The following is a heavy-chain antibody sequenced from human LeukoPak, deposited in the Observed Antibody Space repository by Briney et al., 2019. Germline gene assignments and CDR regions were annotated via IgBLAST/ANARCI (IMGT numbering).Heavy chain of an antibody. CDR3: ARVSRIGVILVDVFVF. V-gene: IGHV3-49*05. J-gene: IGHJ4*02. CDR2: IRRKAYGATT. CDR1: GFSFSAYA. Sequence: KPGRSLRLSCATSGFSFSAYAVSWFRQTPGKGLGWVGLIRRKAYGATTHYAASVKGRFTISRDDSNTIAYLQMDSLKTDETAVYYCARVSRIGVILVDVFVFWGQGTLVTVSS. D-gene: IGHD2-15*01.